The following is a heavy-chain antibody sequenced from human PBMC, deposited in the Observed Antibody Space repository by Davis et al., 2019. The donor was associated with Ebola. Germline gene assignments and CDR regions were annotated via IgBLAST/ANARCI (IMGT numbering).Heavy chain of an antibody. D-gene: IGHD3-10*01. CDR1: GFTFSNYA. Sequence: GGSLRLSCAASGFTFSNYAVIWVRQAPGKGLDWVSVISASGTGRNYADAVKGRFTMSRDNSRNTVYLQMNSLRVEDTAVYFCAKGTMVRGSDQHWGQGTLVTVSS. V-gene: IGHV3-23*01. J-gene: IGHJ1*01. CDR2: ISASGTGR. CDR3: AKGTMVRGSDQH.